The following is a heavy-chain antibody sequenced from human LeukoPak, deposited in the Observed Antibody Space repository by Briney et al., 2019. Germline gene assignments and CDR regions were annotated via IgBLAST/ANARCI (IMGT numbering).Heavy chain of an antibody. CDR3: ARLPRYYYDSSGYLYYFDY. CDR2: INWNGAGT. D-gene: IGHD3-22*01. CDR1: GFTFDDYG. J-gene: IGHJ4*02. V-gene: IGHV3-20*04. Sequence: GGSLRLSCAASGFTFDDYGMSWVRQAPGKGLEWVSGINWNGAGTAYAGSVEGRFTISRDNAKNSLYLQMDSLRDEDTALYYCARLPRYYYDSSGYLYYFDYWGQGTLVTVSS.